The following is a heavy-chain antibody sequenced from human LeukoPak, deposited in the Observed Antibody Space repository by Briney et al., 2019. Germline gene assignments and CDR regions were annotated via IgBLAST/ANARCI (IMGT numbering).Heavy chain of an antibody. V-gene: IGHV3-23*01. J-gene: IGHJ4*02. CDR2: TGDRGATP. D-gene: IGHD3-10*01. CDR3: ASFHYYGSGAYYLSY. CDR1: GLTLSSYA. Sequence: GGPLRPSCAAPGLTLSSYAMTWVGQAPGKGLGWVSDTGDRGATPYYADSVKGRFTISRDNSKNTLYLQMSSLRAEDTAVYFCASFHYYGSGAYYLSYWGQGTLVTVSS.